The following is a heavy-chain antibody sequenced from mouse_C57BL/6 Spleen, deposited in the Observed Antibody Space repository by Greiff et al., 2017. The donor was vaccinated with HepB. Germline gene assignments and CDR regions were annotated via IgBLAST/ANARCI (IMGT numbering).Heavy chain of an antibody. J-gene: IGHJ2*01. D-gene: IGHD3-2*02. CDR3: AGQLRNFDY. Sequence: QVQLQQSGPELVKPGASVKISCKASGYAFSSSWMNWVKQRPGKGLEWIGRIYPGDGDTNYNGKFKGKATLTADKSSSTAYMQLRSLTSEDAAVYFCAGQLRNFDYWGQGTTLTVSS. V-gene: IGHV1-82*01. CDR1: GYAFSSSW. CDR2: IYPGDGDT.